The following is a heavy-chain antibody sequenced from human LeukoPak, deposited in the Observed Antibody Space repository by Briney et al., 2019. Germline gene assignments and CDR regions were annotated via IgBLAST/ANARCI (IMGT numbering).Heavy chain of an antibody. CDR1: GGSISSGSYY. CDR2: IYTSGST. J-gene: IGHJ4*02. Sequence: SETLSLTCTVSGGSISSGSYYWSWIRQPAGKGLEWIGRIYTSGSTNYNPSLKSRVTISVDTSKNQFSLKLSSVTAADTAVYYCARGRVTYPGYYFDYWGQGTLVTVSS. D-gene: IGHD3-10*01. V-gene: IGHV4-61*02. CDR3: ARGRVTYPGYYFDY.